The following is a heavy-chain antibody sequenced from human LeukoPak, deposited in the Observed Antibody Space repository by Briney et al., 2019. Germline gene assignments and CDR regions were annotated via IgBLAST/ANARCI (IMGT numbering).Heavy chain of an antibody. CDR2: VNQDGTQK. Sequence: GGSLRLSCSASGFTFNKYWMSWIRQLPGQGLEWVANVNQDGTQKYYVDSVKGRFTDSRDNARNLLYLQMNSLRAEDTAVYYCVRDVSSGWAFDYWGHGTLVTVSS. CDR3: VRDVSSGWAFDY. J-gene: IGHJ4*01. V-gene: IGHV3-7*01. CDR1: GFTFNKYW. D-gene: IGHD6-19*01.